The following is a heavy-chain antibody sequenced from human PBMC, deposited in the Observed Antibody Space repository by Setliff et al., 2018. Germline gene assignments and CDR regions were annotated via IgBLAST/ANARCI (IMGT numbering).Heavy chain of an antibody. V-gene: IGHV4-34*01. J-gene: IGHJ4*02. Sequence: SETLSLTCAVYGGSFSGYYWSWIRQPPGKGLEWIGEINHSGSTNYNPSLKSRVPISVDTSKNQFSLKLSSVTAADTAVYYCARTPDGFLGDGYNLNTLGYFDSWGQGTLVTVSS. CDR1: GGSFSGYY. D-gene: IGHD3-3*01. CDR2: INHSGST. CDR3: ARTPDGFLGDGYNLNTLGYFDS.